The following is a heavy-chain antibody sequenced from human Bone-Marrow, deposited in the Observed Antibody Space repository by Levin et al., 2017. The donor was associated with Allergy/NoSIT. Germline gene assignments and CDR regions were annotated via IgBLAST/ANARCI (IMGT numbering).Heavy chain of an antibody. CDR1: GGSISSGDYY. CDR2: IYYSGST. V-gene: IGHV4-30-4*01. Sequence: SETLSLTCTVSGGSISSGDYYWSWIRQPPGKGLEWIGYIYYSGSTYYNPSLKSRVTISVDTSKNQFSLKLSSVTAADTAVYYCARARQTMVRGVNMDYFDYWGQGTLVTVSS. J-gene: IGHJ4*02. CDR3: ARARQTMVRGVNMDYFDY. D-gene: IGHD3-10*01.